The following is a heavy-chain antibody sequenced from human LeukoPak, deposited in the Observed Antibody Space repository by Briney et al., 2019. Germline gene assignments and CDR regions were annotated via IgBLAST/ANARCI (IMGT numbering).Heavy chain of an antibody. CDR2: IIPIFGTA. D-gene: IGHD6-6*01. J-gene: IGHJ6*02. CDR3: ARLDEYSSSSRYYGMDV. V-gene: IGHV1-69*13. CDR1: GGTFSSYG. Sequence: ASVKVSCKASGGTFSSYGISWVRQAPEQGLEWMGGIIPIFGTANYAQKFQGRVTITADESTSTAYMELSSLRSEDTAVYYCARLDEYSSSSRYYGMDVWGQGTTVTVSS.